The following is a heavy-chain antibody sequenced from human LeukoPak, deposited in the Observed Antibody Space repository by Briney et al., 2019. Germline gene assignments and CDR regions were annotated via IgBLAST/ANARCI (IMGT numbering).Heavy chain of an antibody. CDR2: ISASGGST. Sequence: GSLRLSCSASGFTFSSYAMSWVRQAPGKGLEWVSAISASGGSTYYADSVKGRFTISRDNSKNTLYLQMNSLRAEDTAVYYCAKLTAGPPVGWGQGTLVTVSS. V-gene: IGHV3-23*01. CDR3: AKLTAGPPVG. J-gene: IGHJ4*02. CDR1: GFTFSSYA. D-gene: IGHD1-26*01.